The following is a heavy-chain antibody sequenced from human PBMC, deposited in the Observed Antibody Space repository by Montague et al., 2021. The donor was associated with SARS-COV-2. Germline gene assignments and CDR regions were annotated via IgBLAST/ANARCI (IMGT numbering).Heavy chain of an antibody. D-gene: IGHD3-10*01. V-gene: IGHV4-39*01. CDR2: IYDSGST. CDR3: ARRGQGTMVRGVIISAFDI. Sequence: SETLSLTCTVSGGSISSSNYYWDWIRQPPGKGLEWIGSIYDSGSTYYNPSLKSRVTISVDTSKNQFSLKLSSVTAADTAVYYCARRGQGTMVRGVIISAFDIWGQGTMVTVSS. J-gene: IGHJ3*02. CDR1: GGSISSSNYY.